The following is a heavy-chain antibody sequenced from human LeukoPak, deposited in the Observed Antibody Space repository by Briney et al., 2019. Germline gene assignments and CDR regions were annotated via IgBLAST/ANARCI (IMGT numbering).Heavy chain of an antibody. J-gene: IGHJ4*02. V-gene: IGHV3-7*03. Sequence: PGESLRFSCSVSGFTFGTYWMSWVRQAPGKGLEWVANIKPDGGRDYYVDSVKGRFTIPRDNAKNSLYLQMDNLRAEDTAVYFCARDRESSWYPFLDCWGQGTLVTVSS. D-gene: IGHD6-19*01. CDR2: IKPDGGRD. CDR3: ARDRESSWYPFLDC. CDR1: GFTFGTYW.